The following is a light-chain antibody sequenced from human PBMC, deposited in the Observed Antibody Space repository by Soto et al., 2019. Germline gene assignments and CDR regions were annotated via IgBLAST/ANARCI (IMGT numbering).Light chain of an antibody. Sequence: DIQMTQSPSSLSASVGDKVTITCRASQGISNYLAWYQQKPGKVPKLLIYAASTLQSGVPSRFSGSGSGTDFTLTISSLQPEDVATYYCQKYNSAPPFTFGPGNNVDIK. V-gene: IGKV1-27*01. CDR3: QKYNSAPPFT. J-gene: IGKJ3*01. CDR1: QGISNY. CDR2: AAS.